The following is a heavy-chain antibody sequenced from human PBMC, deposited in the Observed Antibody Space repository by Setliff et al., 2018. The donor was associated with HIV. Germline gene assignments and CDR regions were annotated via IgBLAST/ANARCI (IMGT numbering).Heavy chain of an antibody. D-gene: IGHD2-8*01. J-gene: IGHJ3*01. CDR2: VNQSGDT. CDR1: NESLSESF. Sequence: SETLSLTCAVYNESLSESFWSWIRQPPGKRLEWIGEVNQSGDTKSNPSLKSRVTISVDTSKKQFPLRLTSVTAADTALYYCVRGGAIHEGGVFDVWSLGKLVTVSS. V-gene: IGHV4-34*01. CDR3: VRGGAIHEGGVFDV.